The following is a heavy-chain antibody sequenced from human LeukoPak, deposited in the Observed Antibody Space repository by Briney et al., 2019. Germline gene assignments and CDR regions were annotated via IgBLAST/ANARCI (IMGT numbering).Heavy chain of an antibody. CDR1: GFTFGSYG. V-gene: IGHV3-33*01. Sequence: GGSLRLSCAASGFTFGSYGIYWVRQAPGKGLEWVAGIRYDGSDRPYADPVKGRFTISRDNSKNTVDLQMNSLRAEDTAVYYCARDNWGDGGYYRTLDYWGQGTLVTVSS. J-gene: IGHJ4*02. CDR3: ARDNWGDGGYYRTLDY. D-gene: IGHD3-22*01. CDR2: IRYDGSDR.